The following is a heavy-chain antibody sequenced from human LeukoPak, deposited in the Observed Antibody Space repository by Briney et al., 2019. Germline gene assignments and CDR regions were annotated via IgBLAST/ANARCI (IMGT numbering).Heavy chain of an antibody. CDR3: ARDGTGIVVPHPQRGYYYGMDV. Sequence: ASVKVSCKASGYTFTGYYIHWVRQAPGQGLEWMGRINPNSGGTNYAQKFQGRVTMTRDTSISTAYMELSRLRSDDTAVYYCARDGTGIVVPHPQRGYYYGMDVWGQGTTVTVSS. CDR1: GYTFTGYY. J-gene: IGHJ6*02. CDR2: INPNSGGT. V-gene: IGHV1-2*06. D-gene: IGHD3-22*01.